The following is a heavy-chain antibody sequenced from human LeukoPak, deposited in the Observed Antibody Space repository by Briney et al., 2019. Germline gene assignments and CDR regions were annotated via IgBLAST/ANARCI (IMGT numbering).Heavy chain of an antibody. CDR2: ISGSTKYTN. Sequence: GGSLRLSCAASGFTFSDSYMSWIRQAPGKGLEWVSYISGSTKYTNYADSVTKYADSVKGRFTISRDNAKNSLYLQMNSLRAEDTAVYYCARALRYFDWLSPWTFDYWGQGTLVTVSS. CDR1: GFTFSDSY. J-gene: IGHJ4*02. V-gene: IGHV3-11*06. CDR3: ARALRYFDWLSPWTFDY. D-gene: IGHD3-9*01.